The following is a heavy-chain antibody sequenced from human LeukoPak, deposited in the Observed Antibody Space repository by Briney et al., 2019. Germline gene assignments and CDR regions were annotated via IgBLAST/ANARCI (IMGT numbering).Heavy chain of an antibody. J-gene: IGHJ4*02. CDR3: ARRATYYDILTGYSPLAYFDY. Sequence: SETLSLTCTVSGGSISSYYWSWIRQPPGKGLEWIGYIYYSGYTNYNPSLKSRVTISVDTSKNQFSLKLSSVTAADTAVYYCARRATYYDILTGYSPLAYFDYWGQGTLVTVSS. V-gene: IGHV4-59*12. CDR2: IYYSGYT. CDR1: GGSISSYY. D-gene: IGHD3-9*01.